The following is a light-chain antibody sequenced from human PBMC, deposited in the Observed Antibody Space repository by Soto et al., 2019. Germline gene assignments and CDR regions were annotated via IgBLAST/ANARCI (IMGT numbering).Light chain of an antibody. J-gene: IGKJ1*01. CDR1: KSISSY. CDR2: GAT. CDR3: QQSYSNPQT. V-gene: IGKV1-39*01. Sequence: DVQMTQSQSSLSASVGARATITCLASKSISSYLNWYQHKPGKATNLLIYGATTLRGGVPSRFSGSGSGTDFTLTISSLQPEDSATYYCQQSYSNPQTFGQGTKVDI.